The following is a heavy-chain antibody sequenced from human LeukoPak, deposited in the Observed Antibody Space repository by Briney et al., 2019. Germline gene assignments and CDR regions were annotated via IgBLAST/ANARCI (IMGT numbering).Heavy chain of an antibody. J-gene: IGHJ3*02. CDR3: AKVYRIVGATNAFDI. V-gene: IGHV3-23*01. D-gene: IGHD1-26*01. Sequence: PGGTLRLSCVASGFTLNYYGMSWVRQAPGKGLEWVSGISGSGDITYYADSVKGRFTISRDNSKNTLYLHMNSLRAEDTAVYYCAKVYRIVGATNAFDIWGQGTMVTVSS. CDR2: ISGSGDIT. CDR1: GFTLNYYG.